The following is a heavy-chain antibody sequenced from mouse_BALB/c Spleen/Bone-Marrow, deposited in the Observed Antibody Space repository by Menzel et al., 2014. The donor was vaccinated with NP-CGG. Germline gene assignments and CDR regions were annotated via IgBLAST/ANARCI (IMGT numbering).Heavy chain of an antibody. CDR3: ARHDGYFDY. V-gene: IGHV3-1*02. J-gene: IGHJ2*01. Sequence: EVQVVESGPDLVKPSQSLSLTCTVTGYSITSGYSWHWIRQFPGNELEWMGFIYYSGGSNYNSSLKSRVSISRDTSKNQFFLQLNSVTSEDAATYYCARHDGYFDYWGQGTTLTVSS. D-gene: IGHD2-3*01. CDR1: GYSITSGYS. CDR2: IYYSGGS.